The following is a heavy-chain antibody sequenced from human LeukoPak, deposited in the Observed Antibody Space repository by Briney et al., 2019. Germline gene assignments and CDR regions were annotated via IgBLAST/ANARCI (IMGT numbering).Heavy chain of an antibody. J-gene: IGHJ4*02. D-gene: IGHD2-2*01. Sequence: GGSLRLSCAASGFTFSGYPMNWVRQAPGKGREWVSSISSTTSSIYYADPVKGRFTISRDNAENSLYLQMNSLRAEDTAVYYCARGRYCGSTSCYLDYWGQGTLVTVSS. V-gene: IGHV3-21*01. CDR2: ISSTTSSI. CDR1: GFTFSGYP. CDR3: ARGRYCGSTSCYLDY.